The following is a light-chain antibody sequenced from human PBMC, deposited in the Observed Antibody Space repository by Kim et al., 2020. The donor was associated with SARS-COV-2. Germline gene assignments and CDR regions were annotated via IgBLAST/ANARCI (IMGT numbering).Light chain of an antibody. Sequence: SPGKSVTISCTGTSSDVGSYHYVSWYQQHPGKAPKLIIYDVTKRPSGVPDRFSGSKSGNTASLTISGLQAEDEADYYCCSYAGSVVFGGGTQLTVL. CDR1: SSDVGSYHY. V-gene: IGLV2-11*01. CDR3: CSYAGSVV. CDR2: DVT. J-gene: IGLJ2*01.